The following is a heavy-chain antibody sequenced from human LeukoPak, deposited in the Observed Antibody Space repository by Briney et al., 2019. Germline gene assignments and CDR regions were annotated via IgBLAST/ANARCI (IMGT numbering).Heavy chain of an antibody. V-gene: IGHV1-2*02. CDR1: GYIFTNYF. Sequence: APVKVSCKASGYIFTNYFIHWVRQAPGQGLEWMGWINPNSGGTNYAQKFQGRVTMTRDTSISTAYMELSRLRSDDTAVYYCAREYGIAAAGTMGYFDYWGQGTLVTVSS. D-gene: IGHD6-13*01. CDR3: AREYGIAAAGTMGYFDY. J-gene: IGHJ4*02. CDR2: INPNSGGT.